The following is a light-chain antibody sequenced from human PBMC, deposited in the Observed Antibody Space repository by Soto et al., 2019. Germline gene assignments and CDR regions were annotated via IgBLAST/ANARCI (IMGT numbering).Light chain of an antibody. J-gene: IGKJ1*01. Sequence: EIVMTQSPATLSVSPGERATLSCRASQNIGGTLACYQQKPGQAPRLLFYGASTRATGVPARFSGSGSGPDFTLTFRSLQSEDFAFYDCPQYDSTVWTFGQGTKVEIK. CDR1: QNIGGT. V-gene: IGKV3-15*01. CDR2: GAS. CDR3: PQYDSTVWT.